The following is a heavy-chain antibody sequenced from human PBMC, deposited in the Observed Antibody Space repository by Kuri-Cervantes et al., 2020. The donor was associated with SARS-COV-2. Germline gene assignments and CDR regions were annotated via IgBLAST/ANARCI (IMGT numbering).Heavy chain of an antibody. V-gene: IGHV3-74*01. CDR3: AKDLTFVVAAPAVIRATKALPIT. D-gene: IGHD2-2*02. CDR1: GFTFSSYW. J-gene: IGHJ5*02. Sequence: GESLKISCAASGFTFSSYWMHWVRQAPGKGLVWVSRINSDGSTTNYADSVKGRFTISRDNSKNTLYLQMNSLGAEDTAVYYCAKDLTFVVAAPAVIRATKALPITWGQGTLVTVSS. CDR2: INSDGSTT.